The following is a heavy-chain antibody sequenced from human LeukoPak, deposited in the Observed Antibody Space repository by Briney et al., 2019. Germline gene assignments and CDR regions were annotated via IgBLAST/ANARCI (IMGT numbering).Heavy chain of an antibody. D-gene: IGHD1-14*01. CDR1: GYTFSSYY. CDR3: ARDNHKWSLDY. CDR2: IMPSGGST. Sequence: ASVEVSCKASGYTFSSYYVHWVRQAPGQGLEWMGRIMPSGGSTIYAQKLQGRVTVTSDTSTSTVYLEVSSLRSEDTAVYYCARDNHKWSLDYWGQGALVTVSS. V-gene: IGHV1-46*04. J-gene: IGHJ4*02.